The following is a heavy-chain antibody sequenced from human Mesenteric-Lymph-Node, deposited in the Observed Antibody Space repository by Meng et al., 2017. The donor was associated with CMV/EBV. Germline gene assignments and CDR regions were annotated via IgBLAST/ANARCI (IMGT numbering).Heavy chain of an antibody. CDR3: ARGSSYDILTGYFDY. J-gene: IGHJ4*02. CDR2: INHSGST. Sequence: GAGSLKPSGAPAGPGEGLGGVVRGYNGNWIRQYPEKGREWIGEINHSGSTTYNPSFTSRIILSVDTSTNQISLNMSSVTAADTAVYYCARGSSYDILTGYFDYWGQGALVTAPQ. D-gene: IGHD3-9*01. CDR1: GGVVRGYN. V-gene: IGHV4-34*01.